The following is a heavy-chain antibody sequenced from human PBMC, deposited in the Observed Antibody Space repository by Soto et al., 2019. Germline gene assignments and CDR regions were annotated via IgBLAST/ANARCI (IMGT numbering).Heavy chain of an antibody. D-gene: IGHD3-16*01. Sequence: SETLSLTCTLSGGSISRGGYYWSWIRQHPGKGQEWNGYIYYSGSTYYNPSLKSRVTISVDTSKNQFSLKLSSVTAAVTAVYFCARRPYYDYVWGSKAFNIWRQGTMVTVSS. CDR1: GGSISRGGYY. CDR3: ARRPYYDYVWGSKAFNI. CDR2: IYYSGST. J-gene: IGHJ3*02. V-gene: IGHV4-31*03.